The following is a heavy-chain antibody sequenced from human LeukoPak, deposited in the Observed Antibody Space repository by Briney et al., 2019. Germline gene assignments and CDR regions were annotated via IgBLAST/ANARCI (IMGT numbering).Heavy chain of an antibody. V-gene: IGHV5-51*01. CDR2: IYPGDSDT. J-gene: IGHJ5*02. D-gene: IGHD3-22*01. Sequence: YSFTSYWIXXVRQMPGKGLEXMGIIYPGDSDTRYSPSFQGQVTISADKSISTAYLQWSSLKASDTAMYYCARPTYYYDSSGYYVDPWGQGTLVTVSS. CDR3: ARPTYYYDSSGYYVDP. CDR1: YSFTSYW.